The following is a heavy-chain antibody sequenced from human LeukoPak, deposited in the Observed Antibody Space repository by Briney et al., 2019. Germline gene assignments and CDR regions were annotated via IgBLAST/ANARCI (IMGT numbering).Heavy chain of an antibody. Sequence: GGSLSLSCAASGFPFSSYGMHWVRQAPGKGLEWVAVISYDGSDKYYADSVKGRFTISRDNSKNTLYLQMNSLRAEDTAVYYCAKDLSSRICGGDCLYYYGMDVWGQGTTVTVSS. J-gene: IGHJ6*02. D-gene: IGHD2-21*02. V-gene: IGHV3-30*18. CDR3: AKDLSSRICGGDCLYYYGMDV. CDR2: ISYDGSDK. CDR1: GFPFSSYG.